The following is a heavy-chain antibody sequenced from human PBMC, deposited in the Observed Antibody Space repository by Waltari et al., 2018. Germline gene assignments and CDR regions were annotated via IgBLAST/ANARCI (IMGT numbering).Heavy chain of an antibody. V-gene: IGHV1-2*02. Sequence: QVHLMQSGAEVKKPGASVKVPCKTSGYTFTGHYMPWVRQAPGQGLEWMGWVNPNSGDTNYAQKFQGRVTMTRDTSISTAYMELSRLRSDDAAVYFCARELLVVTSPYYGLDVWGQGTTVTVSS. CDR2: VNPNSGDT. J-gene: IGHJ6*02. CDR1: GYTFTGHY. CDR3: ARELLVVTSPYYGLDV. D-gene: IGHD2-15*01.